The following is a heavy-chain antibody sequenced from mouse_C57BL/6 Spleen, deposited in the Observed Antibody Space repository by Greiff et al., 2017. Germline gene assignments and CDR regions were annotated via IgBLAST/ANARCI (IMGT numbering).Heavy chain of an antibody. CDR1: GYTFTDYY. V-gene: IGHV1-26*01. Sequence: VQLQQSGPELVKPGASVKISCKASGYTFTDYYMNWVKQSHGKSLEWIGDINPNNGGTSYKQKFKGKATLTVDKSSSTAYMELRSLTSEDSAVYYCARGGYYGSSWYAMDYWGQGTSVTVSS. CDR2: INPNNGGT. D-gene: IGHD1-1*01. CDR3: ARGGYYGSSWYAMDY. J-gene: IGHJ4*01.